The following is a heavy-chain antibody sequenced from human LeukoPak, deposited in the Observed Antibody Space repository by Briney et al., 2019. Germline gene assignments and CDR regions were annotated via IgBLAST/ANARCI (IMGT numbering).Heavy chain of an antibody. CDR1: GYTLTELS. Sequence: ASVKVSCKVSGYTLTELSMHWVRQPPGKGLEWRGGFDPEDGETIYAQKFQGRVTMTQDTSTDTAYMELSSLRSEDTAVYYCATDCGISSTSCQPYWGQGTLVTVSS. V-gene: IGHV1-24*01. CDR2: FDPEDGET. D-gene: IGHD2-2*01. CDR3: ATDCGISSTSCQPY. J-gene: IGHJ4*02.